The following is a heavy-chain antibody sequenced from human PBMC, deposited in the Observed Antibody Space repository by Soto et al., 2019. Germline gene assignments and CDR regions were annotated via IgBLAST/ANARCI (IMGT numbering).Heavy chain of an antibody. V-gene: IGHV4-4*02. J-gene: IGHJ4*02. D-gene: IGHD3-3*01. CDR2: IYHGGTT. CDR1: GGSISSSYW. CDR3: VSSLNYDFWRDVGRHFYFAS. Sequence: QVQLQESGPGLVKPSVTLSLTCAVSGGSISSSYWWNGVRQTRRGGLEWIGTIYHGGTTNYNPSLKNRVTISVDKSKNQFSLKWTSVTAADKAVYYCVSSLNYDFWRDVGRHFYFASGGRGILATVSS.